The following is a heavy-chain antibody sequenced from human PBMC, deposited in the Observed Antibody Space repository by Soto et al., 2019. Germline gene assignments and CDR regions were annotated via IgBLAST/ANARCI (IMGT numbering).Heavy chain of an antibody. J-gene: IGHJ4*02. CDR2: IVVGSGNT. Sequence: SVKVACKASGFTFTSSAMQWVRQARGQRLEWIGWIVVGSGNTNYAQKFQERVTITRDMSTSTAYMELSSLRSEDTAVYYCGAYPVNWRYAPTLYAFDFWGQGPLVTGSS. CDR3: GAYPVNWRYAPTLYAFDF. D-gene: IGHD1-20*01. V-gene: IGHV1-58*02. CDR1: GFTFTSSA.